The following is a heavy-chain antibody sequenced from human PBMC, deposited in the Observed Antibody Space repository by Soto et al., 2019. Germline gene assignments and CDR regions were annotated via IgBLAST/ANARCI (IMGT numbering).Heavy chain of an antibody. CDR2: INHSGST. J-gene: IGHJ6*02. CDR1: GGSYSGYY. V-gene: IGHV4-34*01. CDR3: ARHLGYCSSTSCYAKGRGYYYYGMDV. D-gene: IGHD2-2*01. Sequence: PSETLSLTCAVYGGSYSGYYWSWIRQPPGKGLEWIGEINHSGSTNYNPSLKSRVTISVDTSKNQFSLKLSSVTAADTAVYYCARHLGYCSSTSCYAKGRGYYYYGMDVWGQGTTVTVSS.